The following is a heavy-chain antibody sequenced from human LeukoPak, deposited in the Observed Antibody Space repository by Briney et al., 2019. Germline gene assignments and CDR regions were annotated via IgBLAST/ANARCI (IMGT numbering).Heavy chain of an antibody. CDR2: INHSGST. CDR1: GGSFSGYY. J-gene: IGHJ4*02. Sequence: KPSETLSLTCAVYGGSFSGYYWSWIRQPPGKGLEWIGEINHSGSTNYNPSLKSRDTISVDTSKNQFSLKLGSVAAADTAVYYCARSSVWSGYPFDYWGQGTLVTVSS. D-gene: IGHD3-3*01. V-gene: IGHV4-34*01. CDR3: ARSSVWSGYPFDY.